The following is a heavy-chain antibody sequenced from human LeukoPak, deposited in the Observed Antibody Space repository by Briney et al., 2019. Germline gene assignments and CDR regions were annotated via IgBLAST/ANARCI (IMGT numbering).Heavy chain of an antibody. J-gene: IGHJ6*02. CDR2: IWPGESET. CDR3: AREELHSGWTYYYGMDV. CDR1: VSIFASYW. Sequence: GAPLQFSGEASVSIFASYWIGGVRTLPGKGLGGMGIIWPGESETSKGPSFHGQITISADKSISTAYLQWSSLKASDTAMYYCAREELHSGWTYYYGMDVWGQGTTVTVSS. D-gene: IGHD6-19*01. V-gene: IGHV5-51*01.